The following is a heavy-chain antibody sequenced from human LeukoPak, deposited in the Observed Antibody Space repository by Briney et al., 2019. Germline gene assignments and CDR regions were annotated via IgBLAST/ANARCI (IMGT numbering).Heavy chain of an antibody. J-gene: IGHJ6*03. CDR1: GFTLSRFS. Sequence: GGSLRLSCAASGFTLSRFSMNSVRQAPGRGLEWGSAISTGSRYINYADSVKVRFPISRDNAKNSLHLKMTSLRAGNQAVYSWSRSEGYCSSASCDAYSYYIDVWGKGTTVTVSS. V-gene: IGHV3-21*01. CDR3: SRSEGYCSSASCDAYSYYIDV. CDR2: ISTGSRYI. D-gene: IGHD2-15*01.